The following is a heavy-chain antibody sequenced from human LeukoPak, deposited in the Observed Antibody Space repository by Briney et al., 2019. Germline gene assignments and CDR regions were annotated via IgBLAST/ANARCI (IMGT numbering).Heavy chain of an antibody. D-gene: IGHD5-18*01. CDR3: ARGYSYGYH. Sequence: GGSLRLSCTASGFTFGDYAMSWFRQAPGKGLEWLGFIRSKTHSGATEYAASVRGRFTLSRDDSKSIAYLQMNSLKTEDTAMYYCARGYSYGYHWGQGTLVTVSS. V-gene: IGHV3-49*03. CDR2: IRSKTHSGAT. CDR1: GFTFGDYA. J-gene: IGHJ5*02.